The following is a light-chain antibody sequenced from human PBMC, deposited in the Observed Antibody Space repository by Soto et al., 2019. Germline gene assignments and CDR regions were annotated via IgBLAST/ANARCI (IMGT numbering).Light chain of an antibody. CDR3: QQYNNWPRT. J-gene: IGKJ1*01. CDR1: QTVSSD. CDR2: GAS. V-gene: IGKV3-15*01. Sequence: EIVLTQSPGTLSVSPGERATVSCRASQTVSSDLAWYHQKPGQAPRLLIYGASTRATGIPARFSGSGSGTEFTLSINSLQSEDFAVYYCQQYNNWPRTFGQGTKVDI.